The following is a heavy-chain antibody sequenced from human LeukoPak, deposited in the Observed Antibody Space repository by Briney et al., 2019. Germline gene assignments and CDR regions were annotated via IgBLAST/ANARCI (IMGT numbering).Heavy chain of an antibody. CDR1: GFTFSTYV. CDR3: AREDYDILTGYTPDAFDI. CDR2: ISSSSSYI. V-gene: IGHV3-21*01. Sequence: GGSLRLSCAASGFTFSTYVMSWVRQAPGKGLEWVSSISSSSSYIYYADSVKGRFTISRDNAKNSLYLQMNSLRAEDTAVYYCAREDYDILTGYTPDAFDIWGQGTMVTVSS. J-gene: IGHJ3*02. D-gene: IGHD3-9*01.